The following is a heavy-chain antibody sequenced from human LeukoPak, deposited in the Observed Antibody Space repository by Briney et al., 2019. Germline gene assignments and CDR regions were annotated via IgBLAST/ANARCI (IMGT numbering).Heavy chain of an antibody. Sequence: GGSLRLSCSASGFTVITNVVTWVRQAPGKGLEWVSVLYSDGNTKYADSVQGRFTISRKNSKTTLYLEMNSLSPDDTAVYYCARGVEPLAANTLAYWGQGTLVTVSS. CDR1: GFTVITNV. J-gene: IGHJ4*02. CDR3: ARGVEPLAANTLAY. V-gene: IGHV3-53*01. CDR2: LYSDGNT. D-gene: IGHD1-14*01.